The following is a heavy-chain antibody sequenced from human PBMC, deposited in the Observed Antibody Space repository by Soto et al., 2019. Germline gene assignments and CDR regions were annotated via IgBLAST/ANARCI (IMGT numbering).Heavy chain of an antibody. D-gene: IGHD6-19*01. V-gene: IGHV3-23*01. CDR1: GFTFSSYP. CDR2: ITNNGYST. Sequence: EVQLLQSGGGLVQPGGSLRLSCTASGFTFSSYPMAWDRQAPGKGLEWVATITNNGYSTFYSDSVQGRFTISRDNSKNTLYVQMNSLRVEDTAVYYCAKYNSGWDEDCWGQGTLVTVSS. CDR3: AKYNSGWDEDC. J-gene: IGHJ4*02.